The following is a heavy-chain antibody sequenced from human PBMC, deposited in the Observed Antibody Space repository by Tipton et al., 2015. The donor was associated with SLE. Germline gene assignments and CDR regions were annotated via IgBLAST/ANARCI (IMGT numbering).Heavy chain of an antibody. Sequence: GSLRLSCAASGFTFSSYSMNWIRQAPGKGLEWVSSISSSSYIYYADSVKGRITISRDNSKDTLYLHMRSLRAEDTAVYYCGRAGSSWLQYFQHWGHGTLVTVSS. D-gene: IGHD6-13*01. CDR2: ISSSSYI. V-gene: IGHV3-21*04. CDR3: GRAGSSWLQYFQH. CDR1: GFTFSSYS. J-gene: IGHJ1*01.